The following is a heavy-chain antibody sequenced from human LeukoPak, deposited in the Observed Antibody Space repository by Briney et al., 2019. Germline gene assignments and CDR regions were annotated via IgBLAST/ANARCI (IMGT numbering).Heavy chain of an antibody. D-gene: IGHD3-22*01. CDR3: AKDLHYYDSSGY. J-gene: IGHJ4*02. V-gene: IGHV3-23*01. CDR1: GFTFSSYA. CDR2: ISGSGGST. Sequence: QSGGSLRLSCAASGFTFSSYAMSWVRQAPGKGLEWVSAISGSGGSTYYADSVKGRFTISRDNSKNTLYLQMNNLRAEDTAVYYCAKDLHYYDSSGYWGQGTLVTVSS.